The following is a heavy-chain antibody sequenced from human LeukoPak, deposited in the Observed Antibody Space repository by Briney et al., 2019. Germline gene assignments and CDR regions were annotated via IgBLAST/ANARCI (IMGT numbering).Heavy chain of an antibody. CDR3: ARDYGGYDWDWYFDL. CDR1: GGSISSYN. Sequence: PSETLSLTCTVSGGSISSYNWSWIRQPPGQGLEWVGRIYTSGSTNYNPSLKSRVTMSVDTSNNQFSLKLSCVTAADTAVYYCARDYGGYDWDWYFDLWGRGTLVTVSS. J-gene: IGHJ2*01. D-gene: IGHD5-12*01. CDR2: IYTSGST. V-gene: IGHV4-4*07.